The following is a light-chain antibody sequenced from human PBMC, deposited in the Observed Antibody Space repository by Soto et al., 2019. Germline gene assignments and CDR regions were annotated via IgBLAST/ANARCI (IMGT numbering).Light chain of an antibody. CDR2: DVS. Sequence: QSALTQPASVSGSPGQSITISCTGTSSDVGGYNYVSWYQQHPGKAPKLMIYDVSNRPSGVSNRFSGSKSGNTACLTISGLQAEDADDYYCSSYTSSSTVVFGGGTKLTVL. CDR1: SSDVGGYNY. V-gene: IGLV2-14*01. J-gene: IGLJ2*01. CDR3: SSYTSSSTVV.